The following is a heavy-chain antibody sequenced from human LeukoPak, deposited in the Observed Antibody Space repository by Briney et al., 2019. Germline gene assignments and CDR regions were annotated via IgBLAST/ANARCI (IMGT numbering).Heavy chain of an antibody. V-gene: IGHV3-33*01. D-gene: IGHD1-26*01. CDR1: GFTFSNHV. CDR2: IWSDGSEK. Sequence: GGSLRLSCAASGFTFSNHVMHRVRQAPGKGLEWVAVIWSDGSEKHYIDSVKGRFTISRDNPKNTLYLQMNSLRAEDTAVYYCAREVGRSYYFDYWGQGTLVTVSS. CDR3: AREVGRSYYFDY. J-gene: IGHJ4*02.